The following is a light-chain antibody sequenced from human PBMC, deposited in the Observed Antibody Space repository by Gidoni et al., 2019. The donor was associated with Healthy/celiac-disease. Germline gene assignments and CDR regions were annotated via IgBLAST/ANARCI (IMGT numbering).Light chain of an antibody. Sequence: QSALPQPASVSGSPGPTITISCTGTSSDVGGYNYVSWYQQHPGKAPKLMIYEVSNRPAGVSNRFSGSKSGNTASRTSSWLQAEDEADYYCSSYTSSSTPYVFGTGTKVTVL. CDR1: SSDVGGYNY. CDR3: SSYTSSSTPYV. CDR2: EVS. J-gene: IGLJ1*01. V-gene: IGLV2-14*01.